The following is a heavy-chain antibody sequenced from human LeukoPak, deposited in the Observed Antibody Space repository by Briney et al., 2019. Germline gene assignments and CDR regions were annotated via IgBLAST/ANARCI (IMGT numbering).Heavy chain of an antibody. CDR2: ISSSSSTI. CDR3: ARDRGGSYSAIDY. Sequence: GMSLRLSCAASGFTFSSFGMHWVRQTPGKGLEWVSFISSSSSTIYYADSVKGRFTISRDNAKNSLYLQMNSLRAEDTAVYYCARDRGGSYSAIDYWGQGTLVTVSS. CDR1: GFTFSSFG. J-gene: IGHJ4*02. D-gene: IGHD1-26*01. V-gene: IGHV3-48*04.